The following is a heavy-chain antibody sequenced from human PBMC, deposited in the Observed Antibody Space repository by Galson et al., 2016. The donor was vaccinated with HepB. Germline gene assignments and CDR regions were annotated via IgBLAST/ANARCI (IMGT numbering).Heavy chain of an antibody. CDR3: ARHGNTRSQFNWFDP. D-gene: IGHD3-3*01. CDR1: GYSFSSHW. V-gene: IGHV5-51*01. J-gene: IGHJ5*02. CDR2: IWPDDSNT. Sequence: QSGAEVKKPGESLKISCKGSGYSFSSHWIGWVRQMPGKGPEWMGIIWPDDSNTIYSPSFQGQVTISADKSISTAYLQWSSLEASDTAMYFCARHGNTRSQFNWFDPWGQRTLVTVSS.